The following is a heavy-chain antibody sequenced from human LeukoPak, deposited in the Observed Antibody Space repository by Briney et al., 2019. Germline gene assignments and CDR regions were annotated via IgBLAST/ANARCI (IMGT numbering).Heavy chain of an antibody. CDR1: GYTFTSYG. D-gene: IGHD3-22*01. J-gene: IGHJ4*02. CDR2: ISAYNGNT. V-gene: IGHV1-18*01. Sequence: ASVKVSCKASGYTFTSYGISWVRQAPGQGLEWMGWISAYNGNTNYAQKLQGRVTMTTDTSTSTAYMELRSLRSDDTAVYYCARTYYYDSSGYYYDRDYWGQGTLVTVSS. CDR3: ARTYYYDSSGYYYDRDY.